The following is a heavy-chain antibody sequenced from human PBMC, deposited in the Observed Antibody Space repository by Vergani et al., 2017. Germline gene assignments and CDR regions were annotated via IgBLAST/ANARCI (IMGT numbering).Heavy chain of an antibody. Sequence: EVQLLESGGGLVPPGGSLRLSCAASRFTFSSYAMSWVRQAPGKGLEWVSAISGSDGRTDYADSVKVRFTISRDNSKTTLYMHMNSLRAEDTAVYGCAKVVEATTGTTSSFANYYYYYGMDVWGQGTTVTVSS. V-gene: IGHV3-23*01. D-gene: IGHD1-7*01. CDR1: RFTFSSYA. J-gene: IGHJ6*02. CDR2: ISGSDGRT. CDR3: AKVVEATTGTTSSFANYYYYYGMDV.